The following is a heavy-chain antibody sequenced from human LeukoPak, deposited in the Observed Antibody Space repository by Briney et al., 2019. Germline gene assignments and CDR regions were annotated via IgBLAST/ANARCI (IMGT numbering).Heavy chain of an antibody. J-gene: IGHJ4*02. V-gene: IGHV1-2*02. Sequence: ASVKVSCKASEYTFTGYYMHWVRQAPGQGLEWMGWINPNSGGTNYAQNFQGRVTMTRDTSTSTAYMELSRLGSDDTAVYYCASARSGFYPTSDYWGQGTLLTVSS. CDR1: EYTFTGYY. CDR3: ASARSGFYPTSDY. D-gene: IGHD3-3*01. CDR2: INPNSGGT.